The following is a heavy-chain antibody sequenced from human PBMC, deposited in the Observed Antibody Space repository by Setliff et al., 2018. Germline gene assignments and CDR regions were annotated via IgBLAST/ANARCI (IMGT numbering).Heavy chain of an antibody. D-gene: IGHD3-9*01. V-gene: IGHV1-24*01. J-gene: IGHJ3*02. CDR2: FDPEDGET. CDR3: ATESLLRYFDLVGNPYAFDI. Sequence: ASEKVSCKVSGYTLTELSMHWVRQAPGKGLEWMGGFDPEDGETIYAQKFQGRVTMTEDTSTDTAYMELSSLRSEDTAVYYCATESLLRYFDLVGNPYAFDIWGQGTMVTVSS. CDR1: GYTLTELS.